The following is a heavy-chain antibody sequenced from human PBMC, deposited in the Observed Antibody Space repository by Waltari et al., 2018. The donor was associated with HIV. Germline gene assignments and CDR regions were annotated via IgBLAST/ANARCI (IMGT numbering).Heavy chain of an antibody. D-gene: IGHD2-21*02. CDR1: GFTVSSNY. Sequence: EVQLVESGGGLVQPGGSLRLSCAASGFTVSSNYMRWVRQAPGKGLELFSVIYSGGSTYYADSVKGRFTISRDNSKNTLYLQMNSLRAEDTAVYYCASIAYCGGDCYPRGMDVWGQGTTVTVSS. J-gene: IGHJ6*02. CDR2: IYSGGST. V-gene: IGHV3-66*01. CDR3: ASIAYCGGDCYPRGMDV.